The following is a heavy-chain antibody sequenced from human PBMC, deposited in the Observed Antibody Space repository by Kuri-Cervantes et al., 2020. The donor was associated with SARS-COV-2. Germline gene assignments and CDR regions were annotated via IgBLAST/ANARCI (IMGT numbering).Heavy chain of an antibody. Sequence: GESLKISCKGSGYSFTSYWIGWVRQMPGKGLEWMGRIDPSDSYTNYSPSFQGHVTISADKSISTAYLQWSSLKASDTAMYYCARHRGIAAAGDYWGQGTLVTVSS. V-gene: IGHV5-10-1*01. J-gene: IGHJ4*02. CDR1: GYSFTSYW. D-gene: IGHD6-13*01. CDR3: ARHRGIAAAGDY. CDR2: IDPSDSYT.